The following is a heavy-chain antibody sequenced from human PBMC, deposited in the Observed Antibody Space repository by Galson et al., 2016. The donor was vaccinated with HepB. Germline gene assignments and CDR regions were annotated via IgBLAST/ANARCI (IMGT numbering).Heavy chain of an antibody. Sequence: SVKVSCKVSGYTLSDLSIHWVRQAPGKGLEWMGGFDPEDSKLIYAQKFQGRVTMTEDTSTDTAYLELSSLRPEDTALYFCAATVRFLEWATKKFDYWGQGTLVTVSS. V-gene: IGHV1-24*01. D-gene: IGHD3-3*01. J-gene: IGHJ4*02. CDR1: GYTLSDLS. CDR3: AATVRFLEWATKKFDY. CDR2: FDPEDSKL.